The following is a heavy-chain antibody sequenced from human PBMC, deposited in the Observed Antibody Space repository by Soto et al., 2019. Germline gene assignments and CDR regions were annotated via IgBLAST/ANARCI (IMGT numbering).Heavy chain of an antibody. CDR2: INPSGGST. V-gene: IGHV1-46*03. CDR1: GYTFTSYY. Sequence: GASVKVSCKASGYTFTSYYMHWVRQAPGQGLEWMGIINPSGGSTSYAQKFQGRVTMTRDTSTSTVYTELSSLRSEDTAVYYCARAEVGGYYYGGLQHWGQGTLVTVSS. D-gene: IGHD3-22*01. CDR3: ARAEVGGYYYGGLQH. J-gene: IGHJ1*01.